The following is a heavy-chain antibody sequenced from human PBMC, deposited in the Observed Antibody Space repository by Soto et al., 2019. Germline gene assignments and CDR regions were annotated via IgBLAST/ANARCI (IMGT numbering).Heavy chain of an antibody. CDR1: GYTFTDYA. CDR3: ARDTGYTFGSLNY. J-gene: IGHJ4*02. CDR2: MNAGVGNT. Sequence: HVELVQSGADVKKPGASVTISCKASGYTFTDYALHWVRQAPGQRLEWMGWMNAGVGNTLYSEKFQGRITITRDTSASTAYMELNSLKSEDTAIYYCARDTGYTFGSLNYWGPGTLVTVSS. V-gene: IGHV1-3*01. D-gene: IGHD5-18*01.